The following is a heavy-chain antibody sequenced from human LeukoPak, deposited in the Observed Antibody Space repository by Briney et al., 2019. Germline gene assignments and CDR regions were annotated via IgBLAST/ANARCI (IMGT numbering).Heavy chain of an antibody. CDR2: INTNTENP. CDR3: ARNGDGSSWYSYYFDY. CDR1: GYTFTTYA. D-gene: IGHD6-13*01. V-gene: IGHV7-4-1*02. J-gene: IGHJ4*02. Sequence: ASVKVSCKASGYTFTTYAMNWVRQVPGQGLEWMGWINTNTENPTYAQGFTGRFVFSLDTSVSTAYLQISSLKAEDTAVYYCARNGDGSSWYSYYFDYWGQGTLVTVSS.